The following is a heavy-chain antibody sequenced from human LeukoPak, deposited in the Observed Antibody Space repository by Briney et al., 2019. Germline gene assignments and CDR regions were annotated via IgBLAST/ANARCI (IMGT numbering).Heavy chain of an antibody. CDR2: IIPVFGTT. J-gene: IGHJ2*01. CDR3: ARWARGVVVSNFDL. Sequence: SVKVSCKVSGYTLTELSMHWVRQAPGQGLEWMGGIIPVFGTTNYAQKFQGRVTITADESTSTAYMKLSSLRSEDTAVYYCARWARGVVVSNFDLWGRGTLVTVSS. D-gene: IGHD2-21*01. V-gene: IGHV1-69*13. CDR1: GYTLTELS.